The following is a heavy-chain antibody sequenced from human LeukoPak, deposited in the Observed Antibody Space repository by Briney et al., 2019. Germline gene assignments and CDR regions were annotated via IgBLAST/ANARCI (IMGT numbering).Heavy chain of an antibody. CDR3: TREGIAARPRGKSDY. CDR1: GYTFNGYY. V-gene: IGHV1-2*02. CDR2: INPNSGAT. J-gene: IGHJ4*02. Sequence: ASVKVSCKGSGYTFNGYYMHWVRQAPGQGLEWMGWINPNSGATEYAHKFQGRVAMTRDSSSNTGYLELSRLTVDDTAIYYCTREGIAARPRGKSDYWGQGTLVTVSS. D-gene: IGHD6-6*01.